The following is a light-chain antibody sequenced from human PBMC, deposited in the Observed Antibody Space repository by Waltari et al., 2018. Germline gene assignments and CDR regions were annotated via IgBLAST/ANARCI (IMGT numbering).Light chain of an antibody. V-gene: IGKV3D-15*01. J-gene: IGKJ1*01. CDR2: DVS. CDR3: QQYYEWQT. CDR1: ETVTSH. Sequence: EIVMTQSPAVLSVSPVQRATLSCRASETVTSHLAWYQQKPGQAPRLLIYDVSTRAAGIPARFSGSGSETEFTLTVTSLQSEDCAVYYCQQYYEWQTFGPGTKVEIK.